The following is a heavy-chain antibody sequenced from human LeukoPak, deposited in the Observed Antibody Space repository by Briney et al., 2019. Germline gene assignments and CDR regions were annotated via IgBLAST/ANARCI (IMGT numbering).Heavy chain of an antibody. J-gene: IGHJ4*02. CDR3: ARESPNCGGDCYDY. D-gene: IGHD2-21*02. CDR1: GFTFSNYW. V-gene: IGHV3-74*01. Sequence: PGGSLRLSCAASGFTFSNYWMHWVRQAPGKGLVWVSRINSDGRSTKYADSVKGRFTISRDNGKNSLFLQMNSLRAEDAALYYCARESPNCGGDCYDYWGQGTLVTVSS. CDR2: INSDGRST.